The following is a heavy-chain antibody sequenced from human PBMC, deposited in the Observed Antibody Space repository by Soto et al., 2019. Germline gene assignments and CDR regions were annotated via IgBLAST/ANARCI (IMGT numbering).Heavy chain of an antibody. CDR3: ANVSSDRGYYYFAMDV. J-gene: IGHJ6*02. CDR2: ISHGGNEK. V-gene: IGHV3-30*18. Sequence: QVQLLESGGGVVQPGRSLRLSCAASGFIFSSYAMHWVRQAPGKGLEWVAVISHGGNEKYYADSVEGRFTISRDNSKYMVYLQMNGLRPEDTAVYYCANVSSDRGYYYFAMDVWGQGTTVTVSS. CDR1: GFIFSSYA. D-gene: IGHD3-10*01.